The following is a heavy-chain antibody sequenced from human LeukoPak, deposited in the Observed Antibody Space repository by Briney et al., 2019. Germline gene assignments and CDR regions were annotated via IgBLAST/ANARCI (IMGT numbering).Heavy chain of an antibody. CDR3: ARCVAAIDY. CDR1: GFTFSSYW. J-gene: IGHJ4*02. CDR2: IKQDGSDK. Sequence: GGSLRLSCAASGFTFSSYWMTWVRQAPGKRLEWVANIKQDGSDKAYVDSVKGRFTISRDNAKNSLYLQMNSLRAEDTAVYYCARCVAAIDYWGQGTLVTVSS. D-gene: IGHD5-18*01. V-gene: IGHV3-7*05.